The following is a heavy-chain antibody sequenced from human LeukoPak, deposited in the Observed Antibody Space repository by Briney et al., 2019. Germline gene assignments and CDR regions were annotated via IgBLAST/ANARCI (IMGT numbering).Heavy chain of an antibody. CDR3: ARSYGDYDWYFDL. Sequence: GGSLRLSCAASGFTFSDYYMTWIRQSPGKGLERVAYITNSGSILYYADSVKGRFTISRDNAKNSLYLQMNSLRAEDTAVYYCARSYGDYDWYFDLWGRGTLVTVSS. J-gene: IGHJ2*01. CDR1: GFTFSDYY. D-gene: IGHD4-17*01. CDR2: ITNSGSIL. V-gene: IGHV3-11*04.